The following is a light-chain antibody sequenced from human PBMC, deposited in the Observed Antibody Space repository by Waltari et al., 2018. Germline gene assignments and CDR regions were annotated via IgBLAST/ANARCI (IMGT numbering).Light chain of an antibody. V-gene: IGLV2-14*01. CDR1: SSDSAGSNH. J-gene: IGLJ2*01. CDR2: EVT. Sequence: QSALTQPASVSGSPGQSLPIPCPRTSSDSAGSNHFSWYQQHPGKAPKLMIYEVTNRPSGASDRFSGSKSGNTASLTISGLQAEDEADYYCGSYTSRGALVFGGGTKLTVL. CDR3: GSYTSRGALV.